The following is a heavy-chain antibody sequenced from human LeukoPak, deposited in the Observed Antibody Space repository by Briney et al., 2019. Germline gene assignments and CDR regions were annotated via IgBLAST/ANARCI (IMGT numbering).Heavy chain of an antibody. D-gene: IGHD2-21*02. Sequence: AASVKLSCKASGFTFTSYDMNWVRQATGQGLEWIGSMNASGGNTAYAQNLQGRFTMTRNTSISTAYMELSSLRSEDTAVYYCARGGVVTARGLWGQGTLVTVSS. CDR3: ARGGVVTARGL. V-gene: IGHV1-8*01. CDR2: MNASGGNT. CDR1: GFTFTSYD. J-gene: IGHJ4*02.